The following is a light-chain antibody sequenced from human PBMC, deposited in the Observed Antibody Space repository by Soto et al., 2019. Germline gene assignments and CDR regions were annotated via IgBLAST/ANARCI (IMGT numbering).Light chain of an antibody. CDR2: SYN. CDR1: SSNIGSNT. Sequence: QSVLTQPPSASGTPGQRVTISCSGSSSNIGSNTVNWYRQLPGTAPKLLIYSYNQRPSGVPDRFSGSKSGTSASLAISGLQSEDEADYYCAAWDDSLNGLVFGTGTKLTVL. CDR3: AAWDDSLNGLV. V-gene: IGLV1-44*01. J-gene: IGLJ1*01.